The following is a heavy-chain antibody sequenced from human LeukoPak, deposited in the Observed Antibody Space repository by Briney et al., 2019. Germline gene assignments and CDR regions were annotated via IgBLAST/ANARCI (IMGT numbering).Heavy chain of an antibody. V-gene: IGHV4-4*02. J-gene: IGHJ4*02. CDR2: IYHSGST. CDR3: YGYCSGGSCYGAFDY. CDR1: GGSISSSNW. Sequence: SGTLSLTCAVSGGSISSSNWWSWVRQPPGKGLEWIGEIYHSGSTNYNPSLKSRVTISVDTSKNQFSLKLSSVTAADTAVYYCYGYCSGGSCYGAFDYWGQGTLVTVSS. D-gene: IGHD2-15*01.